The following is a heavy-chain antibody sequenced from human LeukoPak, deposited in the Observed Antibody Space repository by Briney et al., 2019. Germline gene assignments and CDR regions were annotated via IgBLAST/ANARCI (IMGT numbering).Heavy chain of an antibody. CDR2: INPNSGGT. CDR3: ARGPWSRFDY. CDR1: GYTFTGYY. J-gene: IGHJ4*02. V-gene: IGHV1-2*02. D-gene: IGHD1-1*01. Sequence: ASVKVSCQASGYTFTGYYIHWVRQAPGQGLEWMGWINPNSGGTNYAQKFQGRVTMTRDTSISTAYMELSGLRSEDTAVYYCARGPWSRFDYWGQGTLVTVSS.